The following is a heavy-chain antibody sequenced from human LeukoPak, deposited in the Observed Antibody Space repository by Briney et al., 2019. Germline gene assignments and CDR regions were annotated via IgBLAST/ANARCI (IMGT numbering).Heavy chain of an antibody. V-gene: IGHV4-59*01. J-gene: IGHJ4*02. CDR3: ARSGDGSGSYSPSLFDY. D-gene: IGHD3-10*01. CDR2: IYYSGST. CDR1: GGSISSYY. Sequence: SETLSLTCTVSGGSISSYYWSWIRQPPGKGLEWIGYIYYSGSTNYNPSLKSRVTISVDTSKNQFSLKLSPVTAADTAVYYCARSGDGSGSYSPSLFDYWGQGTLVTVSS.